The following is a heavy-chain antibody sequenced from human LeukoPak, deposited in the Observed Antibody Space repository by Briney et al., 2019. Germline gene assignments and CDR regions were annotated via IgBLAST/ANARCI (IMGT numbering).Heavy chain of an antibody. V-gene: IGHV4-34*01. CDR3: ARSRGAASGYYGMDV. D-gene: IGHD6-13*01. CDR1: GGSFSGYY. J-gene: IGHJ6*02. Sequence: KPSETLSLTCAVYGGSFSGYYWSWIRQPPGKGLEWIGEINHSGSTNYNPSLKSRVTISVDTSKNQFSLKLSSVTAADTAVYYCARSRGAASGYYGMDVWGQGTTVTASS. CDR2: INHSGST.